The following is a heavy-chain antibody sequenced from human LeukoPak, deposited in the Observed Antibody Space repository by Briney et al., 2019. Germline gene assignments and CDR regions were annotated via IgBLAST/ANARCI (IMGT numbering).Heavy chain of an antibody. V-gene: IGHV3-30*18. CDR3: AKETGIPSGGGDMTDSVALDY. D-gene: IGHD3-16*01. Sequence: GGSLRLSCAASGFTVSSNYMSWVRQAPGKGLEWVAVISYDGSNKYYADSVKGRFTISRDNSKNTLYLQMNSLRAEDTAVYYCAKETGIPSGGGDMTDSVALDYWGQGTLVTVSS. J-gene: IGHJ4*02. CDR1: GFTVSSNY. CDR2: ISYDGSNK.